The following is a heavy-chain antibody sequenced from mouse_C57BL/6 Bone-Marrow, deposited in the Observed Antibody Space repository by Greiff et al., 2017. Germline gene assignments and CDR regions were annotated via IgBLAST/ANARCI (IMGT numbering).Heavy chain of an antibody. J-gene: IGHJ2*01. Sequence: VKLVESVAELVRPGASVKLSCTASGYTFTSYWMHWVKQRPGRGLEWIGRIEPNGGGTKYNAKFTSKATLTVDKPASTAYMQLSSLTSENSAVYYGARRDYCSSYDFDYWGQGTTLTVSS. V-gene: IGHV1-72*01. CDR1: GYTFTSYW. D-gene: IGHD1-1*01. CDR2: IEPNGGGT. CDR3: ARRDYCSSYDFDY.